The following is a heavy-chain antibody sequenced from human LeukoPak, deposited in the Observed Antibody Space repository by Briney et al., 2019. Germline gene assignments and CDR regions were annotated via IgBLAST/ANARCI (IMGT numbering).Heavy chain of an antibody. V-gene: IGHV4-34*01. J-gene: IGHJ4*02. CDR3: ASSFYYDSRDY. CDR2: ITPSGST. D-gene: IGHD3-22*01. Sequence: SETLSLACVVYGGSFSGYFWSWIRQPPGKGLEWIGEITPSGSTNYNPSLKSRVSISIDTSKKKLSLRLTSVTAADSAVYYCASSFYYDSRDYWGQGTLVTVSS. CDR1: GGSFSGYF.